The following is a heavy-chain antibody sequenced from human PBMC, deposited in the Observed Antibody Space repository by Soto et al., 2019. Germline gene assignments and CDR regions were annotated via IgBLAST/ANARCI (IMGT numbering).Heavy chain of an antibody. Sequence: QVRLVQSGAEVKKTGSSVKVSCEASGTTFSNFAIGWVRQAPGQGPEWMGGIILPFGTPNYAQKFQGRVTISADESMTTAYMELRGLQSEDTAVYYCVRGPDYEGYFDYWGQGTLVTASS. D-gene: IGHD3-22*01. CDR1: GTTFSNFA. CDR2: IILPFGTP. V-gene: IGHV1-69*12. J-gene: IGHJ4*02. CDR3: VRGPDYEGYFDY.